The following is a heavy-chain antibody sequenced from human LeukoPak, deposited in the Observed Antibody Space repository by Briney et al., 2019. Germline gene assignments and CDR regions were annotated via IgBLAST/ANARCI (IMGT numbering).Heavy chain of an antibody. CDR3: AREQSGSFDY. CDR2: IIPIFGTA. V-gene: IGHV1-69*13. CDR1: GGTFSSYA. J-gene: IGHJ4*02. Sequence: VASVKVSRKASGGTFSSYAISWVRQAPGQGLEWMGGIIPIFGTANYAQKFQGRVTITADESTSTAYMELSSLRSEDTAVYYCAREQSGSFDYWGQGTLVTVSS. D-gene: IGHD4-11*01.